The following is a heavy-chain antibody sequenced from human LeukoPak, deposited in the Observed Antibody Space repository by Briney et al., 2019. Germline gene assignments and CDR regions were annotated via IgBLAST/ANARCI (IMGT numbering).Heavy chain of an antibody. J-gene: IGHJ4*02. CDR3: ARRRWGVGALDY. CDR1: GFSISSDYY. Sequence: SETLSLTCTVSGFSISSDYYWGWIRQPPGKGLEWIGSVSHSGITYYNSSLNSRVTISVDTSKNQFSLKVNSVTAADTAVYYCARRRWGVGALDYWGQGTLVTASS. CDR2: VSHSGIT. V-gene: IGHV4-38-2*02. D-gene: IGHD1-26*01.